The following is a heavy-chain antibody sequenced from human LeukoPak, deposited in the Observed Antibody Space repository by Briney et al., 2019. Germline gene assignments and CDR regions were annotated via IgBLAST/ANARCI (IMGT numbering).Heavy chain of an antibody. CDR3: ARDKKRALGFLDY. V-gene: IGHV1-2*02. Sequence: ASVKVSCKASGYTFTGYYMHWVRQAPGQGLVWLGWINPNSGGTNYAQKFQGRVTMTRDTSISTAYMELSRLRSDDTAVYYCARDKKRALGFLDYWGQGTLVTVSS. CDR2: INPNSGGT. D-gene: IGHD3-3*01. CDR1: GYTFTGYY. J-gene: IGHJ4*02.